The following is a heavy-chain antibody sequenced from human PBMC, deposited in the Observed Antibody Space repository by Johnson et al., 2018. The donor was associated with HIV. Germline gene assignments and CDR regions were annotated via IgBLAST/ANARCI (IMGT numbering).Heavy chain of an antibody. J-gene: IGHJ3*02. V-gene: IGHV3-7*01. CDR3: AREGLLIAAAGAFDI. D-gene: IGHD6-13*01. Sequence: VQLVESGGGLVQPGRSLRLSCAASGFTFSNYWMSWVRQAPGKGLEWVANINQGGSEKFYVDSVKGRFTISRDNAKNSLYLQMNSLRVEDTAVYYCAREGLLIAAAGAFDIWGQGTMVTVSS. CDR2: INQGGSEK. CDR1: GFTFSNYW.